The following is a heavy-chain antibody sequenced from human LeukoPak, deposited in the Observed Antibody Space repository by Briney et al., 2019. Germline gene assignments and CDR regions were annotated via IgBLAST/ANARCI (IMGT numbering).Heavy chain of an antibody. Sequence: GGSLRLSCAASGFTFSSYGMHWVRQAPGKGLEWVAFIRYDGSNKYYADSVKGRFTISRDNSKNTLYLQMYSLRAEDTAVYYCAKDYAVGEGGIPPKKDYWGQGTLVTVSS. V-gene: IGHV3-30*02. D-gene: IGHD3-10*01. CDR3: AKDYAVGEGGIPPKKDY. J-gene: IGHJ4*02. CDR1: GFTFSSYG. CDR2: IRYDGSNK.